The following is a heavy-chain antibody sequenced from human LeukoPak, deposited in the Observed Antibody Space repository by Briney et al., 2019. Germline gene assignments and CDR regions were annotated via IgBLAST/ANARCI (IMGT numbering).Heavy chain of an antibody. CDR1: GGSISSYY. V-gene: IGHV4-59*01. CDR2: IYYSGST. Sequence: PSETLSLTCTVSGGSISSYYWSWIRQPPGKGLEWIGYIYYSGSTNYNPSLKSRVTISVDTSKNQLSLKLSSVTAADTAVYYCARDLTHSTWYELDIWGQGTMVTVSS. CDR3: ARDLTHSTWYELDI. J-gene: IGHJ3*02. D-gene: IGHD6-13*01.